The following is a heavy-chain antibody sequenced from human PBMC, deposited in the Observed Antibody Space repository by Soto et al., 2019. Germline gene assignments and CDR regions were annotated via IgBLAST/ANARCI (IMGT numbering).Heavy chain of an antibody. CDR2: IYYSGST. D-gene: IGHD1-7*01. CDR1: GGSISSYY. J-gene: IGHJ5*02. CDR3: ARDITGTSSLDP. V-gene: IGHV4-59*01. Sequence: NPSETLSLTCTVSGGSISSYYWSWIRQPPGKGLEWIGYIYYSGSTNYNPSLKSRVTISVDTSKNQFSLRLSSVTAADTAVYYCARDITGTSSLDPWGQGTLVTVSS.